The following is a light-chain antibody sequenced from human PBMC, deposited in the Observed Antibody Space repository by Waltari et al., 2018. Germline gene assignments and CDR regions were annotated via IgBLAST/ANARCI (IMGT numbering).Light chain of an antibody. J-gene: IGKJ4*01. CDR1: QTVLHSSNNKNY. CDR2: WAS. Sequence: DIVMTQSQDSLAVSLGERATINCTSTQTVLHSSNNKNYLAWYQQKPGQPPKLLIYWASTRESGVPDRFSGSGSGTDFTLTISSLQAEDVAVYYCQQYYNTPLTFGGGTKVEIK. CDR3: QQYYNTPLT. V-gene: IGKV4-1*01.